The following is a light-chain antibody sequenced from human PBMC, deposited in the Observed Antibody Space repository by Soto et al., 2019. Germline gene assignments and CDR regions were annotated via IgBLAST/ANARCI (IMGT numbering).Light chain of an antibody. CDR3: QSYDNSLSGSYV. Sequence: QSVLTQPPSLSGVPGQRVTISCTGSGSNIGAGYDVHWYQQLPGTAPKLLIYGYNNRPSGVPDRFSGSKSGTSASLAITGLQAEDEADYYCQSYDNSLSGSYVFGTGTKLTVL. J-gene: IGLJ1*01. CDR1: GSNIGAGYD. V-gene: IGLV1-40*01. CDR2: GYN.